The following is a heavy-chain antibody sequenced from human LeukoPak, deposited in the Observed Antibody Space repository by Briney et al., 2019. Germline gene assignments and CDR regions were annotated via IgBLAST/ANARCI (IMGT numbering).Heavy chain of an antibody. CDR3: PTEPLAVADY. V-gene: IGHV3-15*01. Sequence: PGGSLRLSCAASGFTFSNNGMSWVRQAPGKGLEWVGRIKSKSDGGTTDYATPVKVRFTISRDDSRSTLYLQMNSLRIEDSGVYYFPTEPLAVADYWGRETLVTVSS. D-gene: IGHD6-19*01. J-gene: IGHJ4*02. CDR1: GFTFSNNG. CDR2: IKSKSDGGTT.